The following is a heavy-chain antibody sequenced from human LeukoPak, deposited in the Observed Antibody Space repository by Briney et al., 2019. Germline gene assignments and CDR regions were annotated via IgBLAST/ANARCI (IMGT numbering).Heavy chain of an antibody. V-gene: IGHV3-23*01. CDR1: GFTFSSYA. D-gene: IGHD3-22*01. CDR2: ISGSGGST. Sequence: PGGSLRLSCAASGFTFSSYAMSWVRQAPGKGLEWVSAISGSGGSTYYADSVKGRFTISRDNSKNTLYLQMNSLKTEDTAVYYCTTVQSYYDSSGYPNWFDPWGQGTLVTVSS. J-gene: IGHJ5*02. CDR3: TTVQSYYDSSGYPNWFDP.